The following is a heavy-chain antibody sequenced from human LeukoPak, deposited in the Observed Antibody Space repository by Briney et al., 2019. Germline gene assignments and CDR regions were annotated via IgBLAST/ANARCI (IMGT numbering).Heavy chain of an antibody. CDR1: GTSMSGYY. J-gene: IGHJ4*02. Sequence: PSETLSLTCIVSGTSMSGYYWTWIRQPPGKGLEWIGHTFSSGATTYNPSLKSRVTISVDTSRSQFSLNLSSVTAADTAVYPCARRSKNGYFLDSWGQGILVTVSS. CDR3: ARRSKNGYFLDS. CDR2: TFSSGAT. V-gene: IGHV4-4*09. D-gene: IGHD5-24*01.